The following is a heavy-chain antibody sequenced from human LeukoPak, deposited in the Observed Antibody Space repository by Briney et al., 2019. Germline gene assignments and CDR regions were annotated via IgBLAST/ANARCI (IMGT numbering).Heavy chain of an antibody. V-gene: IGHV1-18*01. D-gene: IGHD2-15*01. CDR2: ISAYNGNT. Sequence: ASVKVSCKASGYTFTSYGISWVRQAPGQGLEWMGWISAYNGNTNYAQKLQGRVTMTTDTSTSTAYMELRSLRSDDTAVYYCAGWAYCSGGSCSGYMDVWGKGTTVTVSS. J-gene: IGHJ6*03. CDR1: GYTFTSYG. CDR3: AGWAYCSGGSCSGYMDV.